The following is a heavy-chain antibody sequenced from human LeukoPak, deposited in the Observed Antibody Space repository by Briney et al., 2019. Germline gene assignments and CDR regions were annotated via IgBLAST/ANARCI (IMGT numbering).Heavy chain of an antibody. J-gene: IGHJ4*02. D-gene: IGHD6-13*01. CDR3: EKCPLYIAAAASFDY. CDR2: ISGSGGST. CDR1: GFTFSSYA. Sequence: GGSLRLSCAASGFTFSSYAMSWVRQAPGKGLEWVSAISGSGGSTYYADSVKGRFTISRDNSKNTLYLQMNSLRAEDTAVYYCEKCPLYIAAAASFDYWGQGTLVTVSS. V-gene: IGHV3-23*01.